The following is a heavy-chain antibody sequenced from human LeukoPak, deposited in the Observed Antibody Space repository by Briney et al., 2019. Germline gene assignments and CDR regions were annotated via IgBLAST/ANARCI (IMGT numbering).Heavy chain of an antibody. CDR1: GFTFISYW. CDR2: IKQEGSEI. Sequence: GGSLRLSCAASGFTFISYWMTWVRQAPGKGLEWVANIKQEGSEIYYVDSVKGRFTISRDNAKNSLYLQMNSLRAEDTAVYYCARGSSGSYLGAFDIWGQGTMVTVSS. D-gene: IGHD3-22*01. J-gene: IGHJ3*02. CDR3: ARGSSGSYLGAFDI. V-gene: IGHV3-7*04.